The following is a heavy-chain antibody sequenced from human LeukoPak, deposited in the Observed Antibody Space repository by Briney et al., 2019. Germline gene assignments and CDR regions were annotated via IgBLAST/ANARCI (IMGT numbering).Heavy chain of an antibody. D-gene: IGHD3-3*02. CDR3: AREFSTVGNFDY. CDR2: IYFTGNHI. CDR1: GFTFSSYW. V-gene: IGHV3-21*01. Sequence: GGSLRLSCAASGFTFSSYWMRWVRQAPGKGLEWVSSIYFTGNHISYADSVKGRFAISRDNANNSVYLQMNGLRAEDTAVYYCAREFSTVGNFDYWGQGTLVTVSS. J-gene: IGHJ4*02.